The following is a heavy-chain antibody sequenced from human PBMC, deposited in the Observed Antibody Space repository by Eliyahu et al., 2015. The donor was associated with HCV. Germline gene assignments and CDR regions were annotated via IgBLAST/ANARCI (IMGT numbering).Heavy chain of an antibody. D-gene: IGHD3-10*01. CDR1: GGXFSXYA. J-gene: IGHJ6*02. Sequence: QVXLVQSGAEVKKPGSSVKVSCKASGGXFSXYAISWVXQAPGQGLEWMGGIIPXXGTANYAQKFQGRVTITADESTSTAYMELSSLRSEDTAVYYCARPTYYYGSGSLPMDVWGQGTTVTVSS. CDR3: ARPTYYYGSGSLPMDV. V-gene: IGHV1-69*01. CDR2: IIPXXGTA.